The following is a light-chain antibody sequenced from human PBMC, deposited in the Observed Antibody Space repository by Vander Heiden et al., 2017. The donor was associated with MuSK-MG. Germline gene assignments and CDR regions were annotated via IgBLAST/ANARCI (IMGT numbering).Light chain of an antibody. CDR3: QQSDSTPPVT. CDR1: QSISSY. V-gene: IGKV1-39*01. Sequence: DIQITQSPSSLSASVGDRVTITCRASQSISSYLNWYQQKPGKAPKLLIYAASSLQSGVPSRFSGSGYGTDFTLTISSLQPEDFAPYYCQQSDSTPPVTFGGGTKVEIK. J-gene: IGKJ4*01. CDR2: AAS.